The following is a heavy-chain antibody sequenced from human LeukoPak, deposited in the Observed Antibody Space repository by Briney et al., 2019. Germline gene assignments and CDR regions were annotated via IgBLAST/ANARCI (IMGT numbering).Heavy chain of an antibody. D-gene: IGHD3-3*01. J-gene: IGHJ6*03. Sequence: PGGSLRLSCAASGFTFSDYYMSWIRQAPGKGLEWVSYISSSGSTIYYADSVKGRFTISRDNAKNSLYLQMNSLRAEDTAVYYCARDYDFWSGYSNYYYYYMDVWGKGTTVTVSS. CDR2: ISSSGSTI. CDR3: ARDYDFWSGYSNYYYYYMDV. V-gene: IGHV3-11*04. CDR1: GFTFSDYY.